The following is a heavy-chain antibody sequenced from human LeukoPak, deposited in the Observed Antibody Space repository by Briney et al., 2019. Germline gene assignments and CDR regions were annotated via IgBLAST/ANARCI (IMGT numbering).Heavy chain of an antibody. CDR2: IGTAGDT. V-gene: IGHV3-13*04. J-gene: IGHJ4*02. CDR3: ARSYSSSWNLDY. CDR1: GFTFSSYD. D-gene: IGHD6-13*01. Sequence: GGSLRLSCAASGFTFSSYDMHWVRQATGKGLEWVSAIGTAGDTYYSGSVKGRFTISRENAKNSLYLQMNSLRAGDTAVYYCARSYSSSWNLDYWGQGTLVTVSS.